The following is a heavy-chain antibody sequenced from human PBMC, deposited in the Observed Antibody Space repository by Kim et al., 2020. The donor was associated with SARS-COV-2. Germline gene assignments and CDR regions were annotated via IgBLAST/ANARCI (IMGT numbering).Heavy chain of an antibody. CDR2: INWNGGST. D-gene: IGHD3-10*01. V-gene: IGHV3-20*04. CDR3: ARDERTYYYGSGNWFDP. J-gene: IGHJ5*02. Sequence: GGSLRLSCAASGFTFDDYGMSWVRQAPGKGLEWVSGINWNGGSTGYADSVKGRFTISRDNAKNSLYLQMNSLRAEDTALYYCARDERTYYYGSGNWFDPWGQGTLVTVSS. CDR1: GFTFDDYG.